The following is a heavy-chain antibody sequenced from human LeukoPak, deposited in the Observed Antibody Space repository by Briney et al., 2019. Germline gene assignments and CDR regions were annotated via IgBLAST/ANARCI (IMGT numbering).Heavy chain of an antibody. Sequence: KASETLSLTCTVSGGSISSYYWSWIRQPAGKGLEWIGRIYTSGSTNYNPSLKGRVTMSVDSSKNEFSLKLTSVTAADTAVYYCARDRPYCSSATCEWFWFDPWGQGTLVTVSS. CDR1: GGSISSYY. CDR3: ARDRPYCSSATCEWFWFDP. J-gene: IGHJ5*02. V-gene: IGHV4-4*07. D-gene: IGHD2-2*01. CDR2: IYTSGST.